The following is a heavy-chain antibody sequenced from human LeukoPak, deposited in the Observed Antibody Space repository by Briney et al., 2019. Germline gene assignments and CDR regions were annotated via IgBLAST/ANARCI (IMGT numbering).Heavy chain of an antibody. V-gene: IGHV3-30*04. CDR1: GFTFSSYA. CDR2: ISYDGSNK. D-gene: IGHD3-10*01. CDR3: AREGKTVRGTFSDY. Sequence: PGGSLRLSCAASGFTFSSYAMHWVRQAPGKGLEWVAVISYDGSNKYYADSVKGRFTISRDNSKNTLYLQMSSLRAEDTAVYYCAREGKTVRGTFSDYWGQGTLVTVSS. J-gene: IGHJ4*02.